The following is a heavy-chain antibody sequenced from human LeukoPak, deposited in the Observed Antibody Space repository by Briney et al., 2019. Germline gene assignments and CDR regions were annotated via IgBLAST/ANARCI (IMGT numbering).Heavy chain of an antibody. J-gene: IGHJ4*02. CDR1: GFTFSSYS. D-gene: IGHD2-15*01. V-gene: IGHV3-21*01. CDR3: AKDFALLGYCSGGTCHAGDF. Sequence: GGSLRLSCAASGFTFSSYSMNWVRHAPGKGLEWVSSISSSSSYINYADSVKGRFTISRDNAKNSLYLQMNSLRAEDTAVYYCAKDFALLGYCSGGTCHAGDFWGQGTLVTVSS. CDR2: ISSSSSYI.